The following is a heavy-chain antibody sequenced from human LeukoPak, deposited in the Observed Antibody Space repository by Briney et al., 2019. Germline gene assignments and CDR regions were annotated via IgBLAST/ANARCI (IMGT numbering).Heavy chain of an antibody. CDR2: INHSGST. J-gene: IGHJ5*02. CDR3: ARGRGVRGPYSNWFDP. V-gene: IGHV4-34*01. D-gene: IGHD3-10*01. CDR1: GGSFSGYY. Sequence: SETLSLTCAVYGGSFSGYYWSWIRQPPGKGLEWIGEINHSGSTNYNPSLKSRVTISVDTSKNQFSLKLSSVTAADTAVYYCARGRGVRGPYSNWFDPWGQGTLVTVSS.